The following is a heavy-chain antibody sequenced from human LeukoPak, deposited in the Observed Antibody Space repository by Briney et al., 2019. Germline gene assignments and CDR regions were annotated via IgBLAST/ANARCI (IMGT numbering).Heavy chain of an antibody. CDR2: INGNRAAI. J-gene: IGHJ2*01. Sequence: GRSLSLSCAASRFTFNAFSMHWVRHLPRRGLEWVSGINGNRAAIGYAASVKRRLTISRDNPKTSLYLQMNSLRPEDMGLYYCGKDIGPQVGIDWYFDLWGRGTPVTVSS. V-gene: IGHV3-9*03. CDR3: GKDIGPQVGIDWYFDL. CDR1: RFTFNAFS. D-gene: IGHD2-21*01.